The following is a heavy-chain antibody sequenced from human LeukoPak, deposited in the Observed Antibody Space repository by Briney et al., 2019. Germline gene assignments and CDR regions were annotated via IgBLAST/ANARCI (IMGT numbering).Heavy chain of an antibody. D-gene: IGHD3-16*01. CDR1: GFTFSRNW. CDR3: ASQSFARFDP. CDR2: IQPDGSEQ. J-gene: IGHJ5*02. V-gene: IGHV3-7*01. Sequence: TGGSLRLSCVASGFTFSRNWMSWVRQAPGKGLEWVGNIQPDGSEQYPVDSVKGRFTISRDNARNSLFLQMNSLRVEGTAVYYCASQSFARFDPWGQGTLVTVSS.